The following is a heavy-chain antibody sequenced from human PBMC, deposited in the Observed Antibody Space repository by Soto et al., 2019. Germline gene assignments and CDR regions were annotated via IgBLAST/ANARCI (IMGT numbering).Heavy chain of an antibody. D-gene: IGHD6-19*01. V-gene: IGHV1-3*05. CDR2: INAGNGNT. Sequence: QVQLVQSGAEEKKPGASVKVSCKASGYTFTSYAMHWVRQAPGQRLEWMGWINAGNGNTKYSQKFQGRVTITRDTSASTAYMELSSLRSEDTAVYYCARDYSSGWSFDYWGQGTLVTVSS. CDR1: GYTFTSYA. J-gene: IGHJ4*02. CDR3: ARDYSSGWSFDY.